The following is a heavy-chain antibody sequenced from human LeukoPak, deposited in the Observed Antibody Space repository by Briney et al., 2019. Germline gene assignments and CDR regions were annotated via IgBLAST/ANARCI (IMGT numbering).Heavy chain of an antibody. CDR1: GGSISSYY. J-gene: IGHJ4*02. V-gene: IGHV4-4*07. CDR3: ARDREVGATFDY. Sequence: SETLSLTCTASGGSISSYYWSWIRQPAGKGLEWIGRIYTSGSTNYNPSLKSRVTMSVDTPKNQFSLKLSSVTAADTAVYYCARDREVGATFDYWGQGTLVTVSS. D-gene: IGHD1-26*01. CDR2: IYTSGST.